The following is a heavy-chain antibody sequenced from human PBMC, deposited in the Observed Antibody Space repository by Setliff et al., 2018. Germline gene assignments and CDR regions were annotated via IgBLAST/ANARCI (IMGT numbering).Heavy chain of an antibody. CDR3: AGERESASRQTYFDS. V-gene: IGHV4-59*11. D-gene: IGHD2-15*01. Sequence: SETLSLTCSVSGGSIDSHYWSWIRQPPGKGLEWIGSIYYSGNTNYNPSLKSRVTISIDTSKNQFSLKLSSVTAADTAVYHCAGERESASRQTYFDSWGQGTLVTVSS. CDR1: GGSIDSHY. J-gene: IGHJ4*02. CDR2: IYYSGNT.